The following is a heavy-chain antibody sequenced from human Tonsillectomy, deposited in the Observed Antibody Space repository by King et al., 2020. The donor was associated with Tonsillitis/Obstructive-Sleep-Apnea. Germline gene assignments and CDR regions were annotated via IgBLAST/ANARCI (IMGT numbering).Heavy chain of an antibody. CDR3: VRAVQLGGTTNFDY. J-gene: IGHJ4*02. D-gene: IGHD1-1*01. CDR1: GFTFSDHY. Sequence: VQLVESGGGLVQPGGSLRLSCAASGFTFSDHYMDWVRQAPGKGLEWVGRSRNKAKSYTTEYAASVKGRFTISRDDSMHSVFLQMKSLKTDDTAEYYCVRAVQLGGTTNFDYWGQGTLVTVSS. V-gene: IGHV3-72*01. CDR2: SRNKAKSYTT.